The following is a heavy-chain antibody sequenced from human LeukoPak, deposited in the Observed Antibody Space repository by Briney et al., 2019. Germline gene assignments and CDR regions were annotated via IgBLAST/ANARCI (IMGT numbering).Heavy chain of an antibody. Sequence: SETLSLTCTVSGGSISNYYWSWIRQPAGKGLEWIGRIYTSGSTYYNPSLKSRVTISVDTSKNQFSLKLSSVTAADTAVYYCASLNSREDYYYYYYMDVWGKGTTVTVSS. D-gene: IGHD6-13*01. J-gene: IGHJ6*03. V-gene: IGHV4-4*07. CDR2: IYTSGST. CDR1: GGSISNYY. CDR3: ASLNSREDYYYYYYMDV.